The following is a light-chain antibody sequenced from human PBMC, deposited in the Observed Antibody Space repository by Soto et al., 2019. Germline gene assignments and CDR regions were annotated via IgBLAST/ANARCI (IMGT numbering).Light chain of an antibody. Sequence: EIVLTQSPATLSVSPGERATLSCRASQSVSSSLAWYQQKPGKAPRLLIYGASNGATGTPAMFSGTGSGTDLTLHISSLEPKDCAVYYCQQRYYWPLTFGGGTKVEIK. CDR1: QSVSSS. V-gene: IGKV3-11*01. CDR3: QQRYYWPLT. J-gene: IGKJ4*01. CDR2: GAS.